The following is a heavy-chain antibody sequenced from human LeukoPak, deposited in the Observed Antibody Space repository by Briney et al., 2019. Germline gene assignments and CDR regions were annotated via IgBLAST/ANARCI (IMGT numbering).Heavy chain of an antibody. Sequence: GGSLRLSCAASGFTFSSYAMHWVRQAPGKGLEWVAVISYDGSNKYYADSVKGRFTISRDNSKNTLYLQMNSLRAEDTAVYYCARGYSGYDCIDYWGQGTLVTVSS. CDR1: GFTFSSYA. D-gene: IGHD5-12*01. CDR2: ISYDGSNK. CDR3: ARGYSGYDCIDY. J-gene: IGHJ4*02. V-gene: IGHV3-30*01.